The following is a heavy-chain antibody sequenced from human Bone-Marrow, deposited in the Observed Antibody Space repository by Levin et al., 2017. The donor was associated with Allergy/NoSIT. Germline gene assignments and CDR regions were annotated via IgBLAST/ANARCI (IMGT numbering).Heavy chain of an antibody. D-gene: IGHD1-26*01. Sequence: PGESLKISCAASGFTFSSYGMSWVRQAPGKGLEWVSSLSGSGGSTFYADSVKGRFTISRDNSKNTLYLQMNSLRAEDTAIYYCTKALPVGKLAFDYWGQGTLVTVSS. CDR3: TKALPVGKLAFDY. CDR2: LSGSGGST. CDR1: GFTFSSYG. V-gene: IGHV3-23*01. J-gene: IGHJ4*02.